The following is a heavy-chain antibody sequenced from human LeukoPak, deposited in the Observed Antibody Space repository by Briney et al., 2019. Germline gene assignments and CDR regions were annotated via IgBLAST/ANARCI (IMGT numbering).Heavy chain of an antibody. J-gene: IGHJ4*02. Sequence: SETLSLTCTVSGGSISSYYWSWIRQPPGKGLEWIGYIYYSGSTNYSPSLKSRVTISVDTSKNQFSLKLSSVTAADTAVYYCGRGTWRPGGFREHFDYWGQGTLVTVSS. CDR2: IYYSGST. D-gene: IGHD1-14*01. V-gene: IGHV4-59*01. CDR3: GRGTWRPGGFREHFDY. CDR1: GGSISSYY.